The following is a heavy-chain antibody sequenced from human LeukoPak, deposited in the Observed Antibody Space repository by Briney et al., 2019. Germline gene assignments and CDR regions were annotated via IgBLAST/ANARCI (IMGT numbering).Heavy chain of an antibody. D-gene: IGHD3-22*01. CDR1: GGSFSDYY. J-gene: IGHJ4*02. CDR2: INHSGST. CDR3: ASSGYSDY. V-gene: IGHV4-34*01. Sequence: SETLSLTCAVYGGSFSDYYWSWIRQPPGKGLEWIGEINHSGSTNYNPSLKSRVTISVDTSKNQFSLKLSSVTAADTAVYYCASSGYSDYWGQGTLVTVSS.